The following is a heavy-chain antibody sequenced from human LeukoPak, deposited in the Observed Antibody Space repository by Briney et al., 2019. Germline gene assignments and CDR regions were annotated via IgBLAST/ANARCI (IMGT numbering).Heavy chain of an antibody. J-gene: IGHJ4*02. D-gene: IGHD4-11*01. CDR2: ISSTGTYI. V-gene: IGHV3-21*01. CDR1: GFTFSSSTFGSYT. Sequence: GESLRLSCATSGFTFSSSTFGSYTMNWVRQAPGKGLEWVSSISSTGTYIYYTDSVKGRFTISRDIANSLLYLQMNSLRADDTAVYYCARDLDYSTGFDYWGQGTLVTVSS. CDR3: ARDLDYSTGFDY.